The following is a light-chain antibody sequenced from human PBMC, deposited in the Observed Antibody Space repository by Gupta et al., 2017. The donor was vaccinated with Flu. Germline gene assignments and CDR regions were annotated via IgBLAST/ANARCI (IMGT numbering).Light chain of an antibody. CDR2: DTS. V-gene: IGKV1-33*01. CDR1: HDISNS. CDR3: QQYDNVPLT. J-gene: IGKJ5*01. Sequence: DIQMTQSPSSLSASVGDRVTITCQASHDISNSLNWYQQKPGKAPKLLIYDTSKLERGVPPRFSGSGSGTDFTFTINNLQPEDIATYYCQQYDNVPLTFGQGTRLEIK.